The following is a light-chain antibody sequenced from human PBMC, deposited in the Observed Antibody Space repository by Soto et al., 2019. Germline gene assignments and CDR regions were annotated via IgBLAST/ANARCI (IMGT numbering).Light chain of an antibody. CDR3: QQCTKWPLLT. J-gene: IGKJ4*01. Sequence: EILLTQSPPTLTLSPGERATLSCRASQSVSTSLAWYQQKPGQAPRLLIYDASSRATGIPARFSGSGSGTDFTLTISSLETEDFAVYYCQQCTKWPLLTFGGGTKVDIK. V-gene: IGKV3-11*01. CDR2: DAS. CDR1: QSVSTS.